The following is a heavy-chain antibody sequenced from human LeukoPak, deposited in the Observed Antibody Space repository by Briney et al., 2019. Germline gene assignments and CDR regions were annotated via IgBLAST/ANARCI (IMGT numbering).Heavy chain of an antibody. CDR2: INHSGST. D-gene: IGHD3-22*01. Sequence: SETLSLTCAVYCGSFSGYYWSWIRQPPGKGLEWIGEINHSGSTNYNPSLKSRVTISVDTSKNQFSLKLSSVTAADTAVYYCARHVRKYYYDSSGYSDYWGQGTLVTVSS. CDR1: CGSFSGYY. J-gene: IGHJ4*02. CDR3: ARHVRKYYYDSSGYSDY. V-gene: IGHV4-34*01.